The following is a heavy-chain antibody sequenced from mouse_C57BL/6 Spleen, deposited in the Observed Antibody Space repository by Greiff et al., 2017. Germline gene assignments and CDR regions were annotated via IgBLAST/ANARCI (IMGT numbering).Heavy chain of an antibody. V-gene: IGHV1-22*01. CDR1: GYTFTDYN. D-gene: IGHD1-1*01. Sequence: VQLQQSGPELVKPGASVTMSCKASGYTFTDYNMHWVKQSHGKSLEWIGYINPNNGGTSYNQKFKGKATLTVNKSSSTAYMELRSLTSEDSAVYYCARMGLFYYYGSSWGQGTTLTVSS. CDR2: INPNNGGT. CDR3: ARMGLFYYYGSS. J-gene: IGHJ2*01.